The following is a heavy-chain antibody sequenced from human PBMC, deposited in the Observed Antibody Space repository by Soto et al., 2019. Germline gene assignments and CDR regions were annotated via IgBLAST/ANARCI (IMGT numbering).Heavy chain of an antibody. CDR3: ARVEGYDILTGYYGR. V-gene: IGHV1-18*01. Sequence: ASVKVSCKASGYTFTSYGISWVRQAPGQGLEWMGWISAYTGNTNYAQKLQGRVTMTTDTSTSTAYMELRSLRSDDTAVYYCARVEGYDILTGYYGRWGQGTLVTVSS. J-gene: IGHJ4*02. CDR1: GYTFTSYG. D-gene: IGHD3-9*01. CDR2: ISAYTGNT.